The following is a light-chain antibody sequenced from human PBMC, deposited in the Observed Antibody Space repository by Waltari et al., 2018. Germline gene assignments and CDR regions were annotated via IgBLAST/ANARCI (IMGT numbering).Light chain of an antibody. CDR2: ATS. Sequence: DIQMTQSPSSLSASVGDRVTITCRASQTISSYLNWYQQNPGKAPKLLISATSSLQSGVPSRFSGRGSGTDFTLTISSLQAEDVALYSCHQYYSILRWTFGQGTAVEI. CDR1: QTISSY. CDR3: HQYYSILRWT. V-gene: IGKV1-39*01. J-gene: IGKJ1*01.